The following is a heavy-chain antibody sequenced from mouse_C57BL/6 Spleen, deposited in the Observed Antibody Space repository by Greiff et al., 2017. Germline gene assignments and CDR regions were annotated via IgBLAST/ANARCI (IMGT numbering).Heavy chain of an antibody. Sequence: EVKLMESGGGLVKPGGSLKLSCAASGFTFSSYAMSWVRQTPEKRLEWVATISDGGSYTYYPDNVKGRFTISRDNAKNNLYLQMSHMRSEDTAMYYCAREEGDGYYSFAYWGQGTLVTVSA. CDR3: AREEGDGYYSFAY. CDR2: ISDGGSYT. D-gene: IGHD2-3*01. CDR1: GFTFSSYA. V-gene: IGHV5-4*01. J-gene: IGHJ3*01.